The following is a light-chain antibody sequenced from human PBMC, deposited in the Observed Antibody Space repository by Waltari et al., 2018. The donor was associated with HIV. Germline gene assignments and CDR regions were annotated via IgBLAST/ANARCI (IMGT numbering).Light chain of an antibody. Sequence: QSVLTQPPSASGTPGQGVTISCSGTSSNIGSNTVNWSQQLPGTAPKLLIYRNQQRPSGVPDRFSGSKSGTSASLATSGLQSEDESDYYCAAWDDSLNGPVFGTGTKVTVL. J-gene: IGLJ1*01. CDR2: RNQ. CDR3: AAWDDSLNGPV. V-gene: IGLV1-44*01. CDR1: SSNIGSNT.